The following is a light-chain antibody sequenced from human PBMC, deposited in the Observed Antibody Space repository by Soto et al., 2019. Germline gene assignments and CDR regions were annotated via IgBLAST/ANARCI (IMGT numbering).Light chain of an antibody. CDR3: QTWGTGLWV. J-gene: IGLJ3*02. Sequence: QAVVTQSPSASASLGASVKLTCTLSSGHSNYAIAWHQQQPEKGPRYLMKVNSDGSHYKGDGIPDRFSGSSSGAERYLTISSLQSEDEADYYCQTWGTGLWVFGGGTKLTVL. V-gene: IGLV4-69*01. CDR1: SGHSNYA. CDR2: VNSDGSH.